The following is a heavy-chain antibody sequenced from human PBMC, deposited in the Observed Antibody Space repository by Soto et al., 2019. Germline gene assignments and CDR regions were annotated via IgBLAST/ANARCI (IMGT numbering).Heavy chain of an antibody. V-gene: IGHV4-59*08. J-gene: IGHJ4*02. D-gene: IGHD1-26*01. CDR3: ARSEVMGATTY. CDR2: SYYSGST. CDR1: GGTISSYY. Sequence: QVQLQESGPGLVKPSETLSLTCTDYGGTISSYYWSWIRQHPGKGLEWIGYSYYSGSTNYNPSLKSRVTISLDASKNQFSLKLSSVTAADTAVYYCARSEVMGATTYWGQGTLVTVSS.